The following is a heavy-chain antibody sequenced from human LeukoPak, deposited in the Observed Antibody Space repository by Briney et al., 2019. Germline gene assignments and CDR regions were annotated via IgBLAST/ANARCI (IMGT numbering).Heavy chain of an antibody. CDR2: IRYDGSNK. J-gene: IGHJ6*03. CDR3: AKVLGGYCSGGSCYEDYYYYYMDV. CDR1: GFTFSSYG. V-gene: IGHV3-30*02. D-gene: IGHD2-15*01. Sequence: GGSLRLSCAASGFTFSSYGMHWARQAPGKGLEWVAFIRYDGSNKYYADSVKGRFTISRDNSKNTLYLQMNSLRAEDTAVYYCAKVLGGYCSGGSCYEDYYYYYMDVWGKGTTVTVSS.